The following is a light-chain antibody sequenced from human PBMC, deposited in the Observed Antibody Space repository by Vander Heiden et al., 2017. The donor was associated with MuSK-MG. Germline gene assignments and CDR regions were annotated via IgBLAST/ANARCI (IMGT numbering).Light chain of an antibody. CDR1: KLGDKY. Sequence: SYALTHPPSGSVSPGQTASITCSGDKLGDKYACWYQQKPGQSLVLVIDKDSKRPAGIPERFSGSNSGNTATLTISGTQAMDEADYYCQAWDSSTVVFGGGTKLTVL. CDR3: QAWDSSTVV. J-gene: IGLJ2*01. V-gene: IGLV3-1*01. CDR2: KDS.